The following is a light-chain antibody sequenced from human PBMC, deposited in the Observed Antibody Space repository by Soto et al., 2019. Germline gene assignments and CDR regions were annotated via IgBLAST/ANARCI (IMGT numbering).Light chain of an antibody. CDR3: QQYDDWPLT. CDR2: RAT. V-gene: IGKV3-15*01. CDR1: QSVTSN. Sequence: EIVMTQSPATLSLSPGERATLSCRASQSVTSNLAWYQQKRGQAPRLLIYRATARAANIPARFGGSGSGTEFTLTISSLQSENFAIYYCQQYDDWPLTFGQGTKVDIK. J-gene: IGKJ1*01.